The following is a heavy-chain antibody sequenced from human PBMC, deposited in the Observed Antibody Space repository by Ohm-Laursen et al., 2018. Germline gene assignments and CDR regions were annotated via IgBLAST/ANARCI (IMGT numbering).Heavy chain of an antibody. V-gene: IGHV3-9*01. Sequence: SLRLSCTASGFTFDNYAMHWVRQAPGKGLEWVSGISWNSGSIGYADPVKGRFTISRDNAKNSLYLQMNSLRAEDTALYYCAKGPYGSGSYYGVFDPWGQGTLVTVSS. D-gene: IGHD3-10*01. CDR1: GFTFDNYA. CDR3: AKGPYGSGSYYGVFDP. J-gene: IGHJ5*02. CDR2: ISWNSGSI.